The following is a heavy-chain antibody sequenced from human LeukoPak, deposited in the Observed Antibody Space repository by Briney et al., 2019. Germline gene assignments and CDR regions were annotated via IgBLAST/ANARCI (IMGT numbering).Heavy chain of an antibody. Sequence: PGEPLKISCKGSGYSFTSYWIGWVRQMPGKGLGWMGMIYPGDSDTRYSPSFQGQVTISADKSISTAYLQWSSLKASDTAMYYCARSTMVRGVISLFDYWGQGTLVTVSS. CDR2: IYPGDSDT. V-gene: IGHV5-51*01. D-gene: IGHD3-10*01. J-gene: IGHJ4*02. CDR1: GYSFTSYW. CDR3: ARSTMVRGVISLFDY.